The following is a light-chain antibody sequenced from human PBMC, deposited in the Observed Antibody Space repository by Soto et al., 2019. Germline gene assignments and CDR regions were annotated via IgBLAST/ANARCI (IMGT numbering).Light chain of an antibody. CDR3: GTWDSSLSAVV. V-gene: IGLV1-51*01. J-gene: IGLJ3*02. CDR2: DNN. CDR1: SSNIGNNY. Sequence: QSVLTQPHSVSAAPGQTVTISCSGSSSNIGNNYVSCYQQLPGTAPKLLIYDNNKRPSGIPDRFSGSKSGTSATLGITGLQTGDEADYYCGTWDSSLSAVVFGGGTKLTVL.